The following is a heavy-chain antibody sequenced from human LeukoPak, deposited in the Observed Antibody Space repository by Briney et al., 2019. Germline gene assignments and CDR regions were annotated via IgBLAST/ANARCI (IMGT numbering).Heavy chain of an antibody. J-gene: IGHJ4*02. D-gene: IGHD1-26*01. CDR2: IKSDGTST. CDR3: VRDRSGTYDY. CDR1: GCTFSSYW. Sequence: GGSLRLSCAASGCTFSSYWIHWVRQAPGKILFWVSRIKSDGTSTIYADSVKGRFSISRDNANNTLYLQMNSLRVEDTAVYYCVRDRSGTYDYWGQGTLVTVSS. V-gene: IGHV3-74*01.